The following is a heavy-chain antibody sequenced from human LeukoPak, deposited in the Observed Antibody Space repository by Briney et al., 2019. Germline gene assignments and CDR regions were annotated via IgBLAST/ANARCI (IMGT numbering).Heavy chain of an antibody. CDR2: INHSGST. CDR1: GGSFSGYY. CDR3: ARDGLLEYSSSSNFDY. Sequence: KPSETLSLTCAVYGGSFSGYYWSWIRQPPGKGLEWIGEINHSGSTNYNPSLKSRVTISVDTSKNQFSLKLSSVTAADTAVYYCARDGLLEYSSSSNFDYWGRGTLVTVSS. V-gene: IGHV4-34*01. J-gene: IGHJ4*02. D-gene: IGHD6-6*01.